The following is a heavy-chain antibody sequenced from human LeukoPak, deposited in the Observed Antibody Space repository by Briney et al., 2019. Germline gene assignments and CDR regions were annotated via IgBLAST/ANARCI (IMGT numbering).Heavy chain of an antibody. J-gene: IGHJ6*02. D-gene: IGHD2-21*02. V-gene: IGHV3-30*03. CDR3: ASRRGDYDYYYGMDV. Sequence: PGGSLRLSCSASGFTFSSYVMQWVRQAPAKGLENVAVISYDGSNTYYADSVKGRFTISRDNSKNTLYLQMNSLRAEDTAVYYCASRRGDYDYYYGMDVWGQGNTVTVSS. CDR1: GFTFSSYV. CDR2: ISYDGSNT.